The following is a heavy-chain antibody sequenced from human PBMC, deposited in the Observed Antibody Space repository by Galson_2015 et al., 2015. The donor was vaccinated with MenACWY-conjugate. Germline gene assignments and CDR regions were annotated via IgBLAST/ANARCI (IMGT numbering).Heavy chain of an antibody. Sequence: SVKVSCKASGYTFTSYAMHWVRQAPGQRLEWMGWINAGNGNTHYAQKVQGRVTLTTDTSTSTAYMELRSLRSDDTAVFYCAREGMPDDYVGGSERDRRKFDYWGQGTLVTVST. V-gene: IGHV1-3*01. CDR1: GYTFTSYA. CDR3: AREGMPDDYVGGSERDRRKFDY. CDR2: INAGNGNT. J-gene: IGHJ4*02. D-gene: IGHD3-16*01.